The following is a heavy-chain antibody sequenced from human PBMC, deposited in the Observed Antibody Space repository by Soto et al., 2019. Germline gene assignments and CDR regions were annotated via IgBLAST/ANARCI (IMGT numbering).Heavy chain of an antibody. CDR1: GYTFTSYG. CDR2: MSADHGNT. CDR3: AREPNYFDY. Sequence: ASVQVSCKASGYTFTSYGISWVRQAPGQGLERKGWMSADHGNTKYAQKFQGRVTMTTDTSTSTAYMELRSLRSDDTVVYYCAREPNYFDYWGQGTLVTVSS. J-gene: IGHJ4*02. V-gene: IGHV1-18*01.